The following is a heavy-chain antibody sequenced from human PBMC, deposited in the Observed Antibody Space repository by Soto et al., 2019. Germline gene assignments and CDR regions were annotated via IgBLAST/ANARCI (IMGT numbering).Heavy chain of an antibody. Sequence: ASVKVSCKTSAYTFTSYGINWVRQAPGQGLEWMGWINLYNGNTKYAQKLQGRVTMTTDTSTNTAYMGLKSLTSDDTAVYYCARGGYDILTGLDYWGQGTLVTVSS. V-gene: IGHV1-18*01. CDR3: ARGGYDILTGLDY. CDR1: AYTFTSYG. CDR2: INLYNGNT. D-gene: IGHD3-9*01. J-gene: IGHJ4*02.